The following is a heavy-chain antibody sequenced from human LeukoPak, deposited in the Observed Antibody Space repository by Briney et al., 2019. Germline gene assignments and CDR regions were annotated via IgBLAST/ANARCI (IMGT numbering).Heavy chain of an antibody. D-gene: IGHD2-2*01. Sequence: PSGTLSLTCTVSGGSISSDYWSWIRQPPGKGLEWIGWISYSGSTTYNPSLKTRVTISLDTSKNQFSLKLSSVTAADTAVYYCARQASCSGTNCYPFDYWGQGTLVTVSS. CDR2: ISYSGST. V-gene: IGHV4-59*08. J-gene: IGHJ4*02. CDR1: GGSISSDY. CDR3: ARQASCSGTNCYPFDY.